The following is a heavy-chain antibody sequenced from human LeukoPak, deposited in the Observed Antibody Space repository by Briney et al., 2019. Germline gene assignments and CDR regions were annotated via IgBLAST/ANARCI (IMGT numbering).Heavy chain of an antibody. J-gene: IGHJ4*02. V-gene: IGHV3-21*01. Sequence: PGGSLRLSCAASGFTFGSYSMNWVRQAPGKGLEWVSSISSSSSYTYYADSVKGRFTISRDNAKNSLYLQMNSLRAEDTAVYYCVRDSSGWYVNADYWGQGILVTVSS. CDR3: VRDSSGWYVNADY. CDR1: GFTFGSYS. CDR2: ISSSSSYT. D-gene: IGHD6-19*01.